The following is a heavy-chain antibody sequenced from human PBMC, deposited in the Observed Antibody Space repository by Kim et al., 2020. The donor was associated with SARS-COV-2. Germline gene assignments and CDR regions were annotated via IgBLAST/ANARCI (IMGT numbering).Heavy chain of an antibody. D-gene: IGHD2-15*01. Sequence: GGSLRLSCAASGFTFSSYGMSWVRRAPGKGLQWVSAISGSGGSTYYADSVKGRFTISRDNSKNTLYLQMNSLRAEDTAVYYCAKGGCSGGICYNVHYYYGLDLGGQGNAVPVSS. J-gene: IGHJ6*01. CDR3: AKGGCSGGICYNVHYYYGLDL. CDR2: ISGSGGST. CDR1: GFTFSSYG. V-gene: IGHV3-23*01.